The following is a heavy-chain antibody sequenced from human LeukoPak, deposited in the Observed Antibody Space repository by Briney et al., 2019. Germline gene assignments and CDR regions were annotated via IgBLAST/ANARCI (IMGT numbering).Heavy chain of an antibody. CDR3: TTDDAPRGGWSFDF. V-gene: IGHV3-15*01. J-gene: IGHJ4*02. CDR1: GFTFSNAW. Sequence: PGGSLRLSCAASGFTFSNAWMSWVRQAPGKGLEWVGRIKSKTDGGTTDYAAPVKGRFTISRDDSQNTLYLQINSLKTEDTAVYYRTTDDAPRGGWSFDFWGQGTLVTVSS. CDR2: IKSKTDGGTT. D-gene: IGHD6-19*01.